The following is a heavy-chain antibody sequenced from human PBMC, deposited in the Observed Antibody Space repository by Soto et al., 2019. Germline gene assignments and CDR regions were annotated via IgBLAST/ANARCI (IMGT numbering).Heavy chain of an antibody. CDR2: ISGGGGNT. CDR3: AKDHVVGATTVYYFDY. J-gene: IGHJ4*02. V-gene: IGHV3-23*01. CDR1: GFTFSNYA. Sequence: GGSLRLSGAASGFTFSNYAMSWVRQAPGKGLEWVSAISGGGGNTYYADSVKGRFTISRDNFKNTLYLQMNSLRAEDTAVYYCAKDHVVGATTVYYFDYWGQGTLVTDSS. D-gene: IGHD1-26*01.